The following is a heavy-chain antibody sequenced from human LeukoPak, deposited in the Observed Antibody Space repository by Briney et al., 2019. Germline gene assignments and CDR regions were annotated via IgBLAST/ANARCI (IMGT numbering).Heavy chain of an antibody. CDR2: INPNSGGT. V-gene: IGHV1-2*02. CDR3: SRDSGYCSGGSCWYFDF. CDR1: GYTFTGYY. D-gene: IGHD2-15*01. Sequence: ASVKVSCKASGYTFTGYYIHWVRQAPGQGLEWMGWINPNSGGTNYAQKFQGRVTMTRDTSMSTAYMELSGLRSDDTAVYYCSRDSGYCSGGSCWYFDFWGQGALVTVSS. J-gene: IGHJ4*02.